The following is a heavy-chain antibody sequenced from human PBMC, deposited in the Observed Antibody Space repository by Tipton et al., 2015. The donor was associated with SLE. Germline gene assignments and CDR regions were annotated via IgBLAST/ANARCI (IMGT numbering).Heavy chain of an antibody. CDR2: ITSSSNTV. Sequence: SLRLSCTTSGFTFSNHSMNWVRQAPGKGLEWVSYITSSSNTVYYAESVKGRFSISRDNGKNSLYLQMTSLRAEDTAMYYCVREGNPDVAPAGSRFDYWGQGILVTVSS. V-gene: IGHV3-48*01. CDR3: VREGNPDVAPAGSRFDY. J-gene: IGHJ4*02. CDR1: GFTFSNHS. D-gene: IGHD6-13*01.